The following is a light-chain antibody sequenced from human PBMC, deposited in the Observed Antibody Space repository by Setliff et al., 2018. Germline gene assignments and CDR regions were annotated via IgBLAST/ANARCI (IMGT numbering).Light chain of an antibody. Sequence: QSVLTQPASVSGSPGQSITISCTGTSSDIGGYNYVSWYQQQPGKAPKLMIYDVTKRPSGVSNRFSGSKSGNTASLTISGLQAEDEADYYCSSYMTNNNVPFGGGTKGTVL. CDR3: SSYMTNNNVP. CDR2: DVT. CDR1: SSDIGGYNY. V-gene: IGLV2-14*03. J-gene: IGLJ2*01.